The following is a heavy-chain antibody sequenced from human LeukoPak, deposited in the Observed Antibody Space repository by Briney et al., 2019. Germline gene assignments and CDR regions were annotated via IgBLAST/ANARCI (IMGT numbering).Heavy chain of an antibody. V-gene: IGHV3-66*01. D-gene: IGHD3-22*01. CDR1: GFTASSNY. Sequence: GGSLRLSCAASGFTASSNYMSWVRQAPGKGLEWVSVIYSGGSTYYADSVKGRFTISRDNSKNTLYLQMNSMRAEDTAVYYCARAQTYYYDSSGYNYENGDAFDIWGQGTMVTVSS. J-gene: IGHJ3*02. CDR3: ARAQTYYYDSSGYNYENGDAFDI. CDR2: IYSGGST.